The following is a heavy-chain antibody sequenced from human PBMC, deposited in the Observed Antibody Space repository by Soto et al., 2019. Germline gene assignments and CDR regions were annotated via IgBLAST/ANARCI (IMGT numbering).Heavy chain of an antibody. J-gene: IGHJ6*02. D-gene: IGHD3-22*01. Sequence: GESLKISCKGSGYSFTSYWIGWVRQMPGKGLELFGFIFSGYSYSRYSPSFQGQVTISADKFISTAFLQWSSLKASETAMYFFARHFGYYDSSGYYAFYGMDVWGQGTTVTVS. CDR3: ARHFGYYDSSGYYAFYGMDV. CDR1: GYSFTSYW. CDR2: IFSGYSYS. V-gene: IGHV5-51*01.